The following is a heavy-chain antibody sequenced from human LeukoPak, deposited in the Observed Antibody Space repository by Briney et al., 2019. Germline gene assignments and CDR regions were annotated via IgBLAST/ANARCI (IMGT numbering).Heavy chain of an antibody. CDR2: INSDGTTT. CDR3: ARVGLAADGTQFDY. Sequence: PGGSLRLSCAASGFTFSNYWMYWVRQTPGKGLVWVSRINSDGTTTNFADSVKGRFTISRDNAKNTVYLQMNSLRAEDTAVYYCARVGLAADGTQFDYWGQGTLVTVSS. J-gene: IGHJ4*02. CDR1: GFTFSNYW. V-gene: IGHV3-74*01. D-gene: IGHD6-13*01.